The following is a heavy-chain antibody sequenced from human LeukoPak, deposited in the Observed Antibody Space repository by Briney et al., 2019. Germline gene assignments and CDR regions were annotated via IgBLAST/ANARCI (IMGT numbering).Heavy chain of an antibody. Sequence: ASVKVSCKASGDTFTNYGFSWVRQAPGQGLEWLGWISAYNGDTHYAQKFQGRVTMTTDTSTTTAYMELMSLRSDDTAVYYCARDPSDSSGWYWYLDLWGRGTLVTVSS. CDR3: ARDPSDSSGWYWYLDL. D-gene: IGHD6-19*01. CDR1: GDTFTNYG. V-gene: IGHV1-18*01. J-gene: IGHJ2*01. CDR2: ISAYNGDT.